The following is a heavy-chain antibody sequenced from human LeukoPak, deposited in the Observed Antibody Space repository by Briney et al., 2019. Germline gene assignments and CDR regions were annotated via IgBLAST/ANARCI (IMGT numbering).Heavy chain of an antibody. CDR3: AARPAADLLPFDY. CDR1: GYTFTSYY. Sequence: ASVKVSCKASGYTFTSYYMHRVRQAPGQGLEWMGIINPSGGSTSYAQKFQGRVTMTRDTSTSTVYMELSSLRSEDTAVYYCAARPAADLLPFDYWGQGTLVTVSS. V-gene: IGHV1-46*01. D-gene: IGHD6-13*01. J-gene: IGHJ4*02. CDR2: INPSGGST.